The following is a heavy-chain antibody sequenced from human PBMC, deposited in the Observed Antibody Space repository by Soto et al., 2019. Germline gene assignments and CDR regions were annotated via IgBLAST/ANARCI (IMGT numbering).Heavy chain of an antibody. CDR2: FSSTGST. D-gene: IGHD6-13*01. CDR1: GASITHYY. CDR3: ARGGGSPYHNHEFDF. Sequence: QVQLQESGPGLVKPSETLSLTCAVSGASITHYYWNWIRQSPGKGLEWIVSFSSTGSTVYNPSLGSRVTISLDTSKNQFSLTLNSVTAADTAVHYCARGGGSPYHNHEFDFWGQGTLVTVSS. V-gene: IGHV4-59*01. J-gene: IGHJ4*02.